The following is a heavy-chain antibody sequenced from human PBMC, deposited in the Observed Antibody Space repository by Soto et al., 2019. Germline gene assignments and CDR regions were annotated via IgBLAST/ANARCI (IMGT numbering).Heavy chain of an antibody. J-gene: IGHJ6*02. V-gene: IGHV3-15*01. CDR3: TTNSVTDFYYYGMEV. Sequence: GGSLRLSCEGSGFTFSNGWMTWVRQAPGKGLEWVCRIKTNIDGGRIDYAAPVKGRFTISRDDSKNTLYLQMNSLKTEDTGVYYCTTNSVTDFYYYGMEVWGLGTTVTVSS. CDR1: GFTFSNGW. CDR2: IKTNIDGGRI.